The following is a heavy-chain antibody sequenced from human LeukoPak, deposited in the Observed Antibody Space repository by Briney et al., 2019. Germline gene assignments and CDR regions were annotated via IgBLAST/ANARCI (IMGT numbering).Heavy chain of an antibody. Sequence: SQTLSLTCAISGGSVSSNSAAWNWIGQSPSRGLEWLGRTYYRSKWYNDYAISVKSRITINPDTFKNQFSPQLNSVTPEDTAVYFCARYTSRWSFDIWGQGTMVTVSS. CDR3: ARYTSRWSFDI. J-gene: IGHJ3*02. CDR1: GGSVSSNSAA. D-gene: IGHD6-13*01. CDR2: TYYRSKWYN. V-gene: IGHV6-1*01.